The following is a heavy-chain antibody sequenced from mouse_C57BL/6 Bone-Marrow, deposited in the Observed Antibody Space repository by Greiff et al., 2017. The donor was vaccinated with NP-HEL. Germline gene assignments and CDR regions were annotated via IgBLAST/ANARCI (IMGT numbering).Heavy chain of an antibody. Sequence: EVKLQESGPGLVKPSQSLSLTCSVTGYSITSGYYWNWIRQFPGNKLEWMGYISYDGSNNYNPSLKNRIPITLDTSKNQFFLKLNSVTTEDTDTYYSARDGGAYWGQGTLVTVSA. CDR2: ISYDGSN. CDR3: ARDGGAY. J-gene: IGHJ3*01. V-gene: IGHV3-6*01. CDR1: GYSITSGYY.